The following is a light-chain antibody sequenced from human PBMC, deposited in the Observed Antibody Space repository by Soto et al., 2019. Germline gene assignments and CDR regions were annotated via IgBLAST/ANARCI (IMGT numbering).Light chain of an antibody. Sequence: QSALTQPRSVSGSPGQSVTFSCTGTNSDVGGYNYVSWYQQHPGKAPKLMIYAVSKRPSGVPDRFSGSKSGNTASLTISGLQAEDEADYYCCSYAGDSYVFGTGTKVTVL. V-gene: IGLV2-11*01. J-gene: IGLJ1*01. CDR2: AVS. CDR1: NSDVGGYNY. CDR3: CSYAGDSYV.